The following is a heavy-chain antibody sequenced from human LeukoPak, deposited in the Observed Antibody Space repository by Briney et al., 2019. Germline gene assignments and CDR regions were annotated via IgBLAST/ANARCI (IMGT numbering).Heavy chain of an antibody. J-gene: IGHJ3*02. D-gene: IGHD6-6*01. CDR1: GGSISSSSYY. CDR2: IYYSGST. Sequence: SETLSLTCTVSGGSISSSSYYWGWIRQPPGKGLEWIGSIYYSGSTYYNPSLKSRVTISVDTSKNQFSLKLSSVTAADTAVYYCASVYSSSLLRGAFDIWGQGTMVTVSS. V-gene: IGHV4-39*01. CDR3: ASVYSSSLLRGAFDI.